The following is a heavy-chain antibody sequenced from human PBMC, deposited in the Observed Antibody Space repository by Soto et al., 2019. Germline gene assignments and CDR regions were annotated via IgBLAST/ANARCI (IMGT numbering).Heavy chain of an antibody. V-gene: IGHV4-39*01. D-gene: IGHD2-2*01. CDR3: ARHRCSSPNCPFDY. Sequence: SETLSLTXTVSGDSISSSRTSWGWIRQPPGKGLEWIGTIYSGGSTYYNPSLKSRVTISVDTSKNQLSQKLSSVSAVDTAVYFCARHRCSSPNCPFDYWGQGTLVTVSS. CDR2: IYSGGST. J-gene: IGHJ4*02. CDR1: GDSISSSRTS.